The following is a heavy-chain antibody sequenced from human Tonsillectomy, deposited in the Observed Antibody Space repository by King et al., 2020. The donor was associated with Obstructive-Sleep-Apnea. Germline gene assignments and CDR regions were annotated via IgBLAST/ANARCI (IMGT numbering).Heavy chain of an antibody. Sequence: QLVQSGAEVKKPGASVKVSRKASGYTFTGYSMHWVRQAPGQGLEWMVWINPHSGLPKYAQRFQGRVTMTRDTSISTAYMELSRLRSDDTAVYYCARDLDTGDYWGQGTLVTVSS. J-gene: IGHJ4*02. CDR1: GYTFTGYS. CDR2: INPHSGLP. D-gene: IGHD5-18*01. V-gene: IGHV1-2*02. CDR3: ARDLDTGDY.